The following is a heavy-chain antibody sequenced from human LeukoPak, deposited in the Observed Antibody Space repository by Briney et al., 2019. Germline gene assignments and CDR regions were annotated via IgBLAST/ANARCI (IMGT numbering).Heavy chain of an antibody. CDR3: ARVRLVPAAMSFDY. Sequence: SETLSLTCAVYGGSFSGYYWSWIRQPPGKGLEWIGEINHRGSTNYNPSPTSRVTISVDTSKNQFSLKLSSVTAADTAVYYCARVRLVPAAMSFDYWGQGTLVTVSS. CDR1: GGSFSGYY. J-gene: IGHJ4*02. D-gene: IGHD2-2*01. V-gene: IGHV4-34*01. CDR2: INHRGST.